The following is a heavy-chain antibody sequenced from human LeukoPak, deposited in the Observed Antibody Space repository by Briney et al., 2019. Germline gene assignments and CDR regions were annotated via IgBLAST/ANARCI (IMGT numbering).Heavy chain of an antibody. CDR3: ARGLYYDILTGYHIEEFYYFMDV. CDR1: GFTFSRYS. V-gene: IGHV3-21*01. D-gene: IGHD3-9*01. Sequence: GGSLRLSCAASGFTFSRYSMNWVRQAPGKGLEWVSSISISSSYIYYADSVKGRFTMSRDNAKNSLYLQVNSLRAEDTAVYYCARGLYYDILTGYHIEEFYYFMDVWGKGTTVTFSS. CDR2: ISISSSYI. J-gene: IGHJ6*03.